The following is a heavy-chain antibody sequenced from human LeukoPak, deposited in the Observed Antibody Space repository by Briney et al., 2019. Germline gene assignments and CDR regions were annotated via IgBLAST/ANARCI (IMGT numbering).Heavy chain of an antibody. Sequence: SETLSLTCTVSGGSINSGDNYWSWIRQPPGKGLEWIGYIYYSGSTYYNPSLKSRVTISVDRSKNQFSLKLSSVTAADTAVYYCARSYDSSGSGFDYWGQGTLVTVSS. CDR3: ARSYDSSGSGFDY. V-gene: IGHV4-30-2*01. CDR2: IYYSGST. J-gene: IGHJ4*02. CDR1: GGSINSGDNY. D-gene: IGHD3-22*01.